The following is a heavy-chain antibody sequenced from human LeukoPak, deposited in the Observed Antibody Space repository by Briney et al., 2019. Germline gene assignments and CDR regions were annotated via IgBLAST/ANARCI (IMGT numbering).Heavy chain of an antibody. CDR2: IYTSGST. V-gene: IGHV4-4*07. CDR1: GGSISSYY. Sequence: SETLSLTCTVSGGSISSYYWSWIRQPAGKGLEWIGRIYTSGSTNYNPSLKSRVTMSVDTSKNQFSLKLSSVTAADTAVYYCARDTQSNYDILTGYYICYYYYYMDVWGKGTTVTISS. CDR3: ARDTQSNYDILTGYYICYYYYYMDV. D-gene: IGHD3-9*01. J-gene: IGHJ6*03.